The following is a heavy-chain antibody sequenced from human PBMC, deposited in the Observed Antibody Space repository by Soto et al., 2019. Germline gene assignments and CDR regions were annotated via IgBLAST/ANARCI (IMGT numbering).Heavy chain of an antibody. Sequence: QVQLVESGGGVVQPGRSLRLSCAASGFIFSAYGMHWIRQAPGKGLEWVAVISNNGRNTYSADSVKGRFTISRDNSRNTLYLQLNSLRPEDTAVYYSAKDLTVGAEDYSFDYWGQGTLVTVSS. V-gene: IGHV3-30*18. CDR2: ISNNGRNT. CDR3: AKDLTVGAEDYSFDY. J-gene: IGHJ4*02. CDR1: GFIFSAYG. D-gene: IGHD1-26*01.